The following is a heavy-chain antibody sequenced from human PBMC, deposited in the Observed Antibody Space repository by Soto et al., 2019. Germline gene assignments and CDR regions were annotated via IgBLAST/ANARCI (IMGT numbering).Heavy chain of an antibody. V-gene: IGHV4-61*01. CDR2: IYNSVIT. CDR3: ARGWDANS. Sequence: SDTLSLTCTVSGASVSSGNQYWSWIRQPPGKRLEWIGFIYNSVITNYSPSLKGRVSISADTSRNQFSLKVTSVTAADTAVYYCARGWDANSWGQGALVTVSS. J-gene: IGHJ4*02. CDR1: GASVSSGNQY. D-gene: IGHD6-19*01.